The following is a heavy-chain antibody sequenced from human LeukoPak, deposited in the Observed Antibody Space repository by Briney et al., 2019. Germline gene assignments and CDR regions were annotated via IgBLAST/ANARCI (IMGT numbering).Heavy chain of an antibody. CDR1: GFTFSSYW. V-gene: IGHV3-7*04. Sequence: GESLRLSCAASGFTFSSYWMTWFSQAPGKGLEWVANINEDGSGKYYVDSVKGRFTISRDNAKNSLNLQMITLRAEDTAVYYCARDSSRDSGSSNDCWGQGTLVTVSS. CDR2: INEDGSGK. J-gene: IGHJ4*02. CDR3: ARDSSRDSGSSNDC. D-gene: IGHD3-10*01.